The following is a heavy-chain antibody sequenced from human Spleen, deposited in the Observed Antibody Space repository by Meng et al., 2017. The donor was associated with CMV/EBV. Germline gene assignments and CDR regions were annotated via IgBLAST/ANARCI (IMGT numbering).Heavy chain of an antibody. CDR1: GFTFNSYA. CDR3: VRDWKYS. D-gene: IGHD1-1*01. V-gene: IGHV3-21*01. J-gene: IGHJ4*02. CDR2: ISETSSYI. Sequence: GGSLRLSCAASGFTFNSYAMNWVRQAPGKGLEWVSYISETSSYIYYADSVKGRFTISRDNANNPLYLQMHSLRAEDTALYYCVRDWKYSWGQGTLVTVSS.